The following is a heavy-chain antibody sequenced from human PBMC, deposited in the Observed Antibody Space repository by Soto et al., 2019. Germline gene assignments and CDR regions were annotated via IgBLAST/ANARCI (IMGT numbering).Heavy chain of an antibody. V-gene: IGHV3-23*01. CDR1: VFIFNAYA. J-gene: IGHJ4*02. CDR2: IGGSGGNT. CDR3: ARVASDYINSADH. Sequence: EVQLLESGGGLVQPGGSLRLSCAASVFIFNAYAMTWVRQAPGKGLEWVSAIGGSGGNTYYAYSVKGRFTISRDNAKDTVDLEMNMLRVDDTAVYFCARVASDYINSADHCGKGILVTGSS. D-gene: IGHD4-4*01.